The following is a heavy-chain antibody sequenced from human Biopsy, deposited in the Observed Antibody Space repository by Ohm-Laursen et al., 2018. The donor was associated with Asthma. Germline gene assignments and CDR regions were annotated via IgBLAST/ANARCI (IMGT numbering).Heavy chain of an antibody. CDR1: GYTFNSAG. CDR3: ARAVDYSHYYRIDV. D-gene: IGHD3-10*01. J-gene: IGHJ6*02. Sequence: ASVKVSCKTSGYTFNSAGITWVRQAPGQGLEWMGWISVYNGNTKVAQKLQDKVTMITDTSTSTGYMELRSLRSDGTAVYFCARAVDYSHYYRIDVWGQGTTVTVS. CDR2: ISVYNGNT. V-gene: IGHV1-18*01.